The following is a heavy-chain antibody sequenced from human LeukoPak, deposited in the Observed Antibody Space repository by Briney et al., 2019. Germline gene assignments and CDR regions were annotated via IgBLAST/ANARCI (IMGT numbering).Heavy chain of an antibody. J-gene: IGHJ4*02. Sequence: GASVKVSCKASGFTFTSYGISWVRQAPGQGLEWKGWISAYNGNTNYAQKLQGRVTMTTDTSTSTAYMELRSLRSDDTAVYYCARDHPFPYYYDSSGYPRADYWGQGTLVTVSS. CDR1: GFTFTSYG. CDR3: ARDHPFPYYYDSSGYPRADY. CDR2: ISAYNGNT. D-gene: IGHD3-22*01. V-gene: IGHV1-18*01.